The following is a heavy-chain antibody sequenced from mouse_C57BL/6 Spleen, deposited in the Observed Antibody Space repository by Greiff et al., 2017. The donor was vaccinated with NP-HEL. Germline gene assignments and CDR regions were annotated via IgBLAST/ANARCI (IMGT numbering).Heavy chain of an antibody. D-gene: IGHD1-1*01. CDR2: IYPGDGDT. CDR3: ARDYYGPHWYFDV. CDR1: GYAFSSSW. Sequence: GQLQQSGPELVKPGASVKISCKASGYAFSSSWMNWVKQRPGKGLEWIGRIYPGDGDTNYNGKFKGKATLTADKSSSTAYMQLSSLTSEDSAVYFCARDYYGPHWYFDVWGTGTTVTVSS. J-gene: IGHJ1*03. V-gene: IGHV1-82*01.